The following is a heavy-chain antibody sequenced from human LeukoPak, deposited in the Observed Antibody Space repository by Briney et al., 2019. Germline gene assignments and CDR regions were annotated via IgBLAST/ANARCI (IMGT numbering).Heavy chain of an antibody. Sequence: SETLSLTCNVSGGSISNYYWNWIRQPPGKGLEWIGFMYHTGITSYNPSLESRVTISLDRSKSQFSLKPTSVTAADTAVYYCARGRISASNTGAFDIWGQGTMGTVSS. J-gene: IGHJ3*02. CDR2: MYHTGIT. CDR3: ARGRISASNTGAFDI. V-gene: IGHV4-59*01. D-gene: IGHD3-3*02. CDR1: GGSISNYY.